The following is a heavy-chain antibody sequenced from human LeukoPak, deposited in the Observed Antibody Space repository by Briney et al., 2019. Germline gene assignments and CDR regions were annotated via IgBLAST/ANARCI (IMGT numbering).Heavy chain of an antibody. CDR1: GGSFSGYY. V-gene: IGHV4-34*01. Sequence: SETLSLTCAVYGGSFSGYYWSWIRQPPGKGLEWIGEINHSGSTNYNPSLKSRVTISVDTSKNQFSLKLSSVTAADTAVYYCARGLTAARGIYYYYYYMDVWGKGTTVTVSS. J-gene: IGHJ6*03. CDR2: INHSGST. CDR3: ARGLTAARGIYYYYYYMDV. D-gene: IGHD6-6*01.